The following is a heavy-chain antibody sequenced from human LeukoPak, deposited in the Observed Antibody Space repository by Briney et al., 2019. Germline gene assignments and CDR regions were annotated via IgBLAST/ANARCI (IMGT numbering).Heavy chain of an antibody. D-gene: IGHD6-19*01. CDR3: AKAVAVALDY. J-gene: IGHJ4*02. Sequence: PGGSLRLSCAASGFIFSDFDTSWVRQAPGKGLEWVSAISHSGRSTYYADSVKGRFTISRDNSKNTLYLEMNSLRADDTAVYYCAKAVAVALDYWGQGTLVTVSS. CDR2: ISHSGRST. CDR1: GFIFSDFD. V-gene: IGHV3-23*01.